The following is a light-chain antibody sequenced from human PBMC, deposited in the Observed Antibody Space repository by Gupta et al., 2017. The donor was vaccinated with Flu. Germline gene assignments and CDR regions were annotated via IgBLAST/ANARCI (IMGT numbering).Light chain of an antibody. CDR3: QQGTDLPYT. CDR2: HAS. Sequence: EGVLTQSLDFPSVTPKERVTITCPGSQSIGSRLHWYQQKPKQSPRLLIKHASQCPSGVPSRFSGSGLGTDFTLIIGSLEAEDAATYYCQQGTDLPYTFGQGTKLEIK. CDR1: QSIGSR. V-gene: IGKV6-21*01. J-gene: IGKJ2*01.